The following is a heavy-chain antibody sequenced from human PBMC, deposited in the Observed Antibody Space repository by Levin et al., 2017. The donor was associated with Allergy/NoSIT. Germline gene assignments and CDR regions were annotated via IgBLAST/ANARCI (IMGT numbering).Heavy chain of an antibody. V-gene: IGHV3-13*01. CDR3: AREMEDRYSIGWHFDL. CDR2: IGTTGDT. Sequence: PGGSLRLSCAASGFTFSNSDMHWVRQATGKGLEWVSAIGTTGDTYYAGSVKGRFTISRENAKNSLYLQMNSLTDGDTAVYFCAREMEDRYSIGWHFDLWGRGTLVTVSS. J-gene: IGHJ2*01. CDR1: GFTFSNSD. D-gene: IGHD6-19*01.